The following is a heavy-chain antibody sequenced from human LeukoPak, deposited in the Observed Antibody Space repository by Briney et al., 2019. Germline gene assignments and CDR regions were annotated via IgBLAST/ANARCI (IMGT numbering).Heavy chain of an antibody. CDR3: ARRSAQLWFVDYGMDV. D-gene: IGHD5-18*01. CDR1: GFTFSSYW. CDR2: IKQDGSEK. V-gene: IGHV3-7*01. J-gene: IGHJ6*02. Sequence: GGSLRLSCAASGFTFSSYWMSWVRQAPGKGLEWAANIKQDGSEKYYVDSVKGRFTISRDNAKNSLYLQMNSLRAEDTAVYYCARRSAQLWFVDYGMDVWGQGTTVTVSS.